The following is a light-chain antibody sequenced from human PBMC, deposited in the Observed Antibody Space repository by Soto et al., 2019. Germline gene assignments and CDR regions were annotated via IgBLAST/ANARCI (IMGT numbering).Light chain of an antibody. CDR1: QDIAAY. J-gene: IGKJ5*01. CDR2: AAS. V-gene: IGKV1D-12*01. CDR3: QQAYSFPIT. Sequence: DIQVTQSPSSVSASVGDRVTITCRASQDIAAYLAWYQHKQGRAPELLIHAASSLQSGVPSRFSGSGSGTDFNLTINSLQPEDFATYYCQQAYSFPITFGQGTRLDI.